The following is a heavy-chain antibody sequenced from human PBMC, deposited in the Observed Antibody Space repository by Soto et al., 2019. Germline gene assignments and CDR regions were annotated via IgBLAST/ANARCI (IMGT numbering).Heavy chain of an antibody. V-gene: IGHV3-23*01. D-gene: IGHD1-26*01. CDR2: ISTTGGNT. CDR3: AKPSGGSYPESRVFDS. Sequence: GGSLRLSCAASGFTFYSSAMSWVRQAPGKGLEWVSAISTTGGNTLYADSVKGRFTISRDNSKNTLYLQMNSLRAEDTAIYYCAKPSGGSYPESRVFDSWGQGTRVTVSS. J-gene: IGHJ4*02. CDR1: GFTFYSSA.